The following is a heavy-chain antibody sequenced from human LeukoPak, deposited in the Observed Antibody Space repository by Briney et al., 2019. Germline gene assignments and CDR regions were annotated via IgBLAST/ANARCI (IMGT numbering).Heavy chain of an antibody. CDR2: IWNDGSNK. CDR3: ARDPSGSLDY. J-gene: IGHJ4*02. CDR1: GFTFSGYG. V-gene: IGHV3-33*01. Sequence: SGGSLRLSCAASGFTFSGYGMHWVRQAPGKGLEWVAVIWNDGSNKYYGDSVKGRFTISRDNSKNTVYLEMNSLRAEDTAVYYCARDPSGSLDYWGQGTLVSVYS. D-gene: IGHD5-12*01.